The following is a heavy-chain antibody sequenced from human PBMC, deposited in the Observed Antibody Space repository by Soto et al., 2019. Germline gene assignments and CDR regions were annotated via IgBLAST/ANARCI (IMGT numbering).Heavy chain of an antibody. D-gene: IGHD6-19*01. Sequence: VASVKVSCKASGYTFTSYGISWVRQAPGQGLEWMGWISAYNGNTNYAQKLQGRVTMTTDTSTSTAYMELRSLRSDDTAVYYCARGIAVADYYYYSYMAVWGKGTTVTVSS. J-gene: IGHJ6*03. CDR2: ISAYNGNT. CDR1: GYTFTSYG. V-gene: IGHV1-18*01. CDR3: ARGIAVADYYYYSYMAV.